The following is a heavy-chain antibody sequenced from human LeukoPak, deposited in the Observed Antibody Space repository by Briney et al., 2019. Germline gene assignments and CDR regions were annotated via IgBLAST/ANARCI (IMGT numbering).Heavy chain of an antibody. J-gene: IGHJ4*02. CDR3: ATSHDSSGND. Sequence: GGSLRLSCAASGFTFSSYWMSWVRQAPGKGLEWVANIRHDGSNKYYVDSVKGRFTISRDNTRNSLYLHMSGLRVDDTAVYYCATSHDSSGNDWGQGTLVTVSS. V-gene: IGHV3-7*01. CDR2: IRHDGSNK. CDR1: GFTFSSYW. D-gene: IGHD3-22*01.